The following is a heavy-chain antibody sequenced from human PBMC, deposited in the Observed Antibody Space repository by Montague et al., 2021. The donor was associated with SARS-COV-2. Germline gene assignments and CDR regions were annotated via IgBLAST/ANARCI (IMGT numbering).Heavy chain of an antibody. D-gene: IGHD2-2*01. CDR3: ARLPCSRTGCYYFFFAETSHFDV. V-gene: IGHV4-39*01. J-gene: IGHJ4*02. CDR1: GGSISSSSYY. CDR2: IHHSGST. Sequence: SETLSLTCTVSGGSISSSSYYWGWIRQPPGKGLEWIGSIHHSGSTYYNPSLKSRVTISVDTSKNQFSLKLSSVTAADTAVYYCARLPCSRTGCYYFFFAETSHFDVWGQGTVVTVSS.